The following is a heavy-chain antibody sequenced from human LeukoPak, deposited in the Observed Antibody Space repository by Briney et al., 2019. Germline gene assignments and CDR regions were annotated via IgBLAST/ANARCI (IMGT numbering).Heavy chain of an antibody. CDR1: GLTFSSFS. CDR3: AREDDYSNRKAFDI. V-gene: IGHV3-21*04. D-gene: IGHD4-11*01. CDR2: ISSSSSYI. J-gene: IGHJ3*02. Sequence: GGPLSLSCAASGLTFSSFSMTWVGQPPGKGRKWVSSISSSSSYIYYADSVKGRFTISRDNAKNSLYLQMNSLRAEDTAVYYCAREDDYSNRKAFDIWGQGTMVTVSS.